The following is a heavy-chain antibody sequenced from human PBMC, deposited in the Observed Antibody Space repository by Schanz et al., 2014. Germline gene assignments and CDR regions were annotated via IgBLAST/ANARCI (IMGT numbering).Heavy chain of an antibody. CDR1: GYTFTTYY. V-gene: IGHV1-46*03. CDR2: INPSSGTT. Sequence: QVQLVQSGAEVKKPGVSVKVSCKASGYTFTTYYIHWVRQAPGQGIEWMGKINPSSGTTRIAQNFQGRLAVTRDTSTSTVNRELSSLRSEDTAVYYCARGGFFESTSFDSWGQGTLVTVSS. CDR3: ARGGFFESTSFDS. D-gene: IGHD2-2*01. J-gene: IGHJ4*02.